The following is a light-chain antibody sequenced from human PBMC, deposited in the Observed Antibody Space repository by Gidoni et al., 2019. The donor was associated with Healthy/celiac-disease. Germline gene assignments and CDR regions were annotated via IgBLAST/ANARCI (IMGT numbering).Light chain of an antibody. CDR1: QSISSY. Sequence: DIQMTQSPSSLSASVGDRVTITCRASQSISSYLNWYQQKPGKAPNLLIYAASSLQSGVPSRFRGSGSGTDFTLTISSLQPEDFATYYCQQSYSTPYTFGHGTKLEIK. CDR2: AAS. CDR3: QQSYSTPYT. V-gene: IGKV1-39*01. J-gene: IGKJ2*01.